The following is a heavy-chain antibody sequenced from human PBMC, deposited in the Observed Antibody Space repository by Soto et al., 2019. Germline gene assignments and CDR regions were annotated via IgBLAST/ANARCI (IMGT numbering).Heavy chain of an antibody. CDR2: VTYGGSGI. V-gene: IGHV3-30*18. D-gene: IGHD5-12*01. J-gene: IGHJ4*02. CDR3: AKDQSYEYWLTADS. Sequence: QVQLVESGGGVVQPGGSLRLSCAASGFTFSSCGMHWVRQAPGKGLEWVAVVTYGGSGIHYAASAKCRFTISRDNSKNALYLKMSRLSVDYAGVYYCAKDQSYEYWLTADSWTQRSLIPVSP. CDR1: GFTFSSCG.